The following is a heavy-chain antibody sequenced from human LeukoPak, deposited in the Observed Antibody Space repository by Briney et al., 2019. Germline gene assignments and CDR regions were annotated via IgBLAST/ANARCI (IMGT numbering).Heavy chain of an antibody. CDR2: IYYSGST. D-gene: IGHD5-24*01. Sequence: SEILSLTCTVSGGSISSYYWTWIRQPPGKGLEWIGYIYYSGSTNYNPSLKSRVTISLDTSKNQFSLKLSSVTAADTAVYYCARWSRDGYNYFDYWGQGTLVTVSS. J-gene: IGHJ4*02. CDR1: GGSISSYY. V-gene: IGHV4-59*01. CDR3: ARWSRDGYNYFDY.